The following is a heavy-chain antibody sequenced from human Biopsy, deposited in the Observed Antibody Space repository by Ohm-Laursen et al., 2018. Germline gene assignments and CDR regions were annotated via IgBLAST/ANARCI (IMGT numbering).Heavy chain of an antibody. V-gene: IGHV4-4*07. Sequence: SETLSLTWIVSGDSISNSYWTWIRQPAGKGLEWIGRFYSSGSSSYNPSLKSRVTMSIDASMNQFSLKLTSVTAADTAVYYCAKARTLGTAIDFDYWGQGTLVTVSS. J-gene: IGHJ4*02. D-gene: IGHD5-18*01. CDR1: GDSISNSY. CDR2: FYSSGSS. CDR3: AKARTLGTAIDFDY.